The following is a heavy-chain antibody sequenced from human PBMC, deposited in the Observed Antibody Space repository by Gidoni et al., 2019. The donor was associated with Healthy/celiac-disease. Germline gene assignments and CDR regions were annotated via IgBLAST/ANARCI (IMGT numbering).Heavy chain of an antibody. V-gene: IGHV4-59*08. CDR1: GGSIILHY. CDR3: ARHGGYYDYVWGSYRELDY. J-gene: IGHJ4*02. D-gene: IGHD3-16*02. CDR2: IYYSGST. Sequence: QVQLQESGPGLAKPSETLSLTCTGSGGSIILHYCSWSRQPPGTGLDGIGYIYYSGSTNYNPSLKSRVTISVDTSKNQFSLKLSSVTAADTVVYDCARHGGYYDYVWGSYRELDYWGQGTLVTVSS.